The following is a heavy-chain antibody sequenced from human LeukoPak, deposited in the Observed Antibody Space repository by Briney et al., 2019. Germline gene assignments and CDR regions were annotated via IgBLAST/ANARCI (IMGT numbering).Heavy chain of an antibody. J-gene: IGHJ4*02. CDR1: GGSGGSNYY. D-gene: IGHD2-15*01. CDR2: IYYSGST. CDR3: ARVDCSGGSCYYFDY. V-gene: IGHV4-30-4*01. Sequence: PSETLSLTCTVSGGSGGSNYYWSWIRQPPGKGLEWIGYIYYSGSTYYNPSLKSRVTISVDTSKNQFSLKLSSVTAADTAVYYCARVDCSGGSCYYFDYWGQGTLVTVSS.